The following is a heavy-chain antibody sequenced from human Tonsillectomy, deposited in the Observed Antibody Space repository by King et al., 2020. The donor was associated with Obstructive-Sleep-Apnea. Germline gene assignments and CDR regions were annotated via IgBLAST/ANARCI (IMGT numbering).Heavy chain of an antibody. V-gene: IGHV3-74*01. J-gene: IGHJ4*02. CDR1: GFSLTNYL. CDR2: ISNDERRT. CDR3: VRDRGPKPFFDY. Sequence: VQLVESGGGLVQPGGSLRLSCAASGFSLTNYLMHWVRQAPGQGLVWVSHISNDERRTGDADSVKGRFTISRDNAKNTVDLQVNSLRAEDTAVYFCVRDRGPKPFFDYWGQGTRVTVSS.